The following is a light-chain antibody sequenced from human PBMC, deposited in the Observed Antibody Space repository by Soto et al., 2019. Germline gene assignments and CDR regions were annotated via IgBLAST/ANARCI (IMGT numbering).Light chain of an antibody. CDR1: QSAQTY. CDR2: DAS. CDR3: QQRYHWPPLT. Sequence: EIVLTQSPATLSLSPGERATLSCRASQSAQTYVAWYQQKPGQAPRLLIYDASNRASGIPARFSGGGSGTDFTLTISSLEPEDFAVYYCQQRYHWPPLTFGGGTRVEIK. V-gene: IGKV3-11*01. J-gene: IGKJ4*01.